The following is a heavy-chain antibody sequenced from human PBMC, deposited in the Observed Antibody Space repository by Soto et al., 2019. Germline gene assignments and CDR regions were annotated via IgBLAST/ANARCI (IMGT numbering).Heavy chain of an antibody. CDR3: ARGSYYYDSSGPKRHGMDV. CDR1: GGSISSGGYY. J-gene: IGHJ6*02. Sequence: SETLSLTTTVSGGSISSGGYYWSWIRQHPGKGLEWIGYIYYSGSTYYNPSLKSRVTISVDTSKNQFSLKLSSVTAADTAVYYCARGSYYYDSSGPKRHGMDVWGQGTTVTVSS. V-gene: IGHV4-31*03. D-gene: IGHD3-22*01. CDR2: IYYSGST.